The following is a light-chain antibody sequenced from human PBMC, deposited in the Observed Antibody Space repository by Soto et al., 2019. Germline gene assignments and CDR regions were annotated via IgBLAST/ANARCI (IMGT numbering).Light chain of an antibody. V-gene: IGKV3-20*01. Sequence: EIVLTQSPGTLSLSPGKRATLSCRASQSVSSTYLAWYQQKPGQAPRLLIYGASSRATGIPDRFSGSGSGTDFTLTISRLEPEDFAVYYCQQYGGSPGTFGGGTKVEIK. CDR1: QSVSSTY. CDR3: QQYGGSPGT. J-gene: IGKJ4*01. CDR2: GAS.